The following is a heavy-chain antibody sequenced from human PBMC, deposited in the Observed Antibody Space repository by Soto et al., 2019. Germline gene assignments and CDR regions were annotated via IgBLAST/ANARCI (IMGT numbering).Heavy chain of an antibody. Sequence: GGSLRLSCAASGFTFSSYGMHWVRQAPGKGLEWVAVIWYDGSNKYYADSVKGRFTISRDNSKNTLYLQMNSLRAEDTAVYYCARGGPMMSQKGAWNYRYYYYSGMDVWGQGTTVTVSS. CDR3: ARGGPMMSQKGAWNYRYYYYSGMDV. D-gene: IGHD1-7*01. V-gene: IGHV3-33*01. J-gene: IGHJ6*02. CDR2: IWYDGSNK. CDR1: GFTFSSYG.